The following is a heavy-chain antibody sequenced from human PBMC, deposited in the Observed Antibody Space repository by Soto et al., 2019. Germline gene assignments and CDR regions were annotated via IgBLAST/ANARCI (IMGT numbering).Heavy chain of an antibody. CDR1: GFTFSSYG. V-gene: IGHV3-33*01. CDR2: IWYDGSKK. CDR3: ARDPYGYYDSSGYPALHFDY. J-gene: IGHJ4*02. D-gene: IGHD3-22*01. Sequence: GGSLRLSCAASGFTFSSYGMHWVRQAPGKGLEWVAVIWYDGSKKYYADSVKGRFTISRDNSKNTLYLQMNSLRAEDTAVYYCARDPYGYYDSSGYPALHFDYWGKGTLVTVSS.